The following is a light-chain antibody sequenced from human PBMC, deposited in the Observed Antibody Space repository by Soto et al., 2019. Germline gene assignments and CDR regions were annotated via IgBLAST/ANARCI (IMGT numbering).Light chain of an antibody. Sequence: QSALTQPTSASGSPGQSVTISCTGTSSDVGGYNYFSWYQQHPGKAPKLMIYEVSKRPSGVPDRFSGSKSGNTASLTVSGLQAEDEADYYCSSYAGSNNLVFCGGTKLTVL. CDR1: SSDVGGYNY. CDR2: EVS. CDR3: SSYAGSNNLV. V-gene: IGLV2-8*01. J-gene: IGLJ2*01.